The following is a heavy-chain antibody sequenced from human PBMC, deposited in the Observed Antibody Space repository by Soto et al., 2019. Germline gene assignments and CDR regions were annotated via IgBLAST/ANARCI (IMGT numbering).Heavy chain of an antibody. D-gene: IGHD6-19*01. CDR2: INGRGDET. V-gene: IGHV3-23*01. CDR1: GFTFSDYA. Sequence: GGSLRLSCAASGFTFSDYAMTWVRQAPGKGLEWLSSINGRGDETFYMDSVKGRFTISRDDSKNTLSLHLNSLRFEDTARYFCAKADGEQWLIPHLDNWGQGTLVTVSS. J-gene: IGHJ4*02. CDR3: AKADGEQWLIPHLDN.